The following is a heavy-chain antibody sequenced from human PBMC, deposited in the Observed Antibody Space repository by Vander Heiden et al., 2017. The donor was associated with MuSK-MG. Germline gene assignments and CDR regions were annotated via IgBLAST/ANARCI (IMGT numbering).Heavy chain of an antibody. CDR1: GFPFSRYG. D-gene: IGHD3-3*01. CDR3: AKDYDFSSYYYYGMDV. Sequence: QVQLVESGGGVVQPGRSLRLSCAASGFPFSRYGMHWVRQAPGKGLEWVAVISYDGSNKYYADSVKGRFTISRDNSKNTLYLQMNSLRAEDTAVYYCAKDYDFSSYYYYGMDVWGQGTTVTVSS. J-gene: IGHJ6*02. V-gene: IGHV3-30*18. CDR2: ISYDGSNK.